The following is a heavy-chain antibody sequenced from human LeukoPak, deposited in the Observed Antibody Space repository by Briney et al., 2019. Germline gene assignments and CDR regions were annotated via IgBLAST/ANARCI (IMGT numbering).Heavy chain of an antibody. Sequence: GGSLRLSCAGSRFTFNSYAMSWVRQAPGKGLEWVSVLGGSNGITFYVGSVKGRLTISRDNSKDTLHLQMNSLRAEDTAVYYCARNENSGWGYFDYWGQGTLVTVSS. V-gene: IGHV3-23*01. D-gene: IGHD5-12*01. J-gene: IGHJ4*02. CDR2: LGGSNGIT. CDR3: ARNENSGWGYFDY. CDR1: RFTFNSYA.